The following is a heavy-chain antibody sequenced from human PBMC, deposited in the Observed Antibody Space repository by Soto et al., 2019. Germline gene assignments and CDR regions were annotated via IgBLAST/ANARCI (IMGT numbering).Heavy chain of an antibody. V-gene: IGHV1-3*01. Sequence: GXSVKVSCKASGYSFTSYAIYWVRQAPGQRLEWMGWINAGNGNTKYAQKLQGRVTFTGDTSASTAHMELSSLRSEDTAVYFCARGVENIVVVLDVFGYYGMDVWGQGTTVTVSS. D-gene: IGHD2-2*01. CDR1: GYSFTSYA. J-gene: IGHJ6*02. CDR2: INAGNGNT. CDR3: ARGVENIVVVLDVFGYYGMDV.